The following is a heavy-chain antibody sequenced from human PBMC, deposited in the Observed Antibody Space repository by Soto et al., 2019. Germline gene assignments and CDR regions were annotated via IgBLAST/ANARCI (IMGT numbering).Heavy chain of an antibody. V-gene: IGHV4-4*02. D-gene: IGHD6-19*01. J-gene: IGHJ4*02. CDR2: ISHSGTT. Sequence: TSETLSLTCAVSGGSISSGNWWSWVRQPPGKGLEWIGEISHSGTTMYNTSLKSRVTISVDKSKKQFSLRLSSVTAADTAVYYCANRDTVAGTQGYFDSWGQGTLVTVSS. CDR3: ANRDTVAGTQGYFDS. CDR1: GGSISSGNW.